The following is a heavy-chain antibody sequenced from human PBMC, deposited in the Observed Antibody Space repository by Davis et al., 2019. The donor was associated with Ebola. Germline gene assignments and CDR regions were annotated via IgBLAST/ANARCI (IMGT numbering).Heavy chain of an antibody. CDR3: ARTTTVTTSVLYYYYGMDV. J-gene: IGHJ6*04. D-gene: IGHD4-11*01. CDR1: GGSFSGYY. Sequence: MPSETLSLTCAVYGGSFSGYYWSWIRQPPGKGLEWIGEINHSGSTNYNPSLKSRVTISVDKSKNQFSLKLSSVTAADTAVYYCARTTTVTTSVLYYYYGMDVWGKGTTVTVSS. CDR2: INHSGST. V-gene: IGHV4-34*01.